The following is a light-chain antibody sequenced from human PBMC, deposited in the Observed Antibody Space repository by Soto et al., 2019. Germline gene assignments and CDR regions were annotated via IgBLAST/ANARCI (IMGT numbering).Light chain of an antibody. V-gene: IGLV2-14*01. J-gene: IGLJ1*01. CDR3: NSYTTSSTYV. CDR1: SSDVGSYNR. Sequence: QSALTQPASVSGSPGQSITISCTGTSSDVGSYNRVSWYQQPPGTAPKLIIYDVSNRPSGVSIRFSGSKSGNTASLTISGLQAEDEAAYFCNSYTTSSTYVFGTGTKVTVL. CDR2: DVS.